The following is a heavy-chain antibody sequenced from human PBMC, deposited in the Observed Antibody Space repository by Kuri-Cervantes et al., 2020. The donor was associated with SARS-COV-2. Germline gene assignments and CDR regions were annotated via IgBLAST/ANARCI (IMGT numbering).Heavy chain of an antibody. CDR3: ARDPNYYDSSGYYYFDY. V-gene: IGHV4-59*11. CDR2: IYYSGST. J-gene: IGHJ4*02. Sequence: GSLRLSCTVSGGSISSHYWSWIRQPPGKGLEWIGYIYYSGSTNYNPSLKSRVTISVDTSKNQFSLRLSSVTAADTAVYYCARDPNYYDSSGYYYFDYWGQGTPVTVSS. D-gene: IGHD3-22*01. CDR1: GGSISSHY.